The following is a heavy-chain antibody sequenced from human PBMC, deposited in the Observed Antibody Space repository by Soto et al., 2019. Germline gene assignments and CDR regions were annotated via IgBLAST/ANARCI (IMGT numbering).Heavy chain of an antibody. Sequence: ASVEVSCKASGGSFTYSLSWVRQAPGQGLEWMGGIIPIFGTANYAQKFQGRVTITADESTKTAYMELSTLRSEDTAVYYCARLHSRGTYGMDVWGQGTTVTVSS. D-gene: IGHD6-19*01. CDR3: ARLHSRGTYGMDV. V-gene: IGHV1-69*13. J-gene: IGHJ6*02. CDR1: GGSFTYS. CDR2: IIPIFGTA.